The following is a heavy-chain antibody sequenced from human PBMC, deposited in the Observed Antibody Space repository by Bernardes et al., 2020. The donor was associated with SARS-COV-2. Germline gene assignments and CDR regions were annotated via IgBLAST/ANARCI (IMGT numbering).Heavy chain of an antibody. CDR3: AREAPSDFWGGYYGEGGDY. CDR1: GGSFSGYY. J-gene: IGHJ4*02. CDR2: INHSGST. Sequence: SETLSLTCAVYGGSFSGYYWSWIRQPPGKGLEWIGEINHSGSTNYNPSLKSRVTISVDTSKNQFSLKLSSVTAADTAVYYCAREAPSDFWGGYYGEGGDYWGQGTLVTVSS. V-gene: IGHV4-34*01. D-gene: IGHD3-3*01.